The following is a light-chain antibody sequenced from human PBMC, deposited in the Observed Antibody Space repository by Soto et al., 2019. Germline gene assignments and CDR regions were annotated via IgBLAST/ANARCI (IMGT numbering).Light chain of an antibody. CDR3: QQRSGWPLT. Sequence: IVFSQSPATVSLSPGARATLSCRASQRITTYLAWYQQKPGQAPRLLIYDASNRATGIPARFSGSGSGTDFTLTISSLEPEDFAFYYCQQRSGWPLTFGGGTKVDIK. CDR2: DAS. CDR1: QRITTY. V-gene: IGKV3-11*01. J-gene: IGKJ4*01.